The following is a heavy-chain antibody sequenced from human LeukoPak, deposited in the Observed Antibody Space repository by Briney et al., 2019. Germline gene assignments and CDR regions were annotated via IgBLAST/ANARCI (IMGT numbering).Heavy chain of an antibody. D-gene: IGHD3-10*01. CDR1: GFTFTTYG. CDR3: ARSTGNYYNYDAFNI. V-gene: IGHV3-33*08. Sequence: GGSLRLSFAASGFTFTTYGMHWVRQAAGKGLEWVAVLYYDGSNTYYADSVKGRFTISRDTSKNTLYLQMNSLRAEDTAVYYCARSTGNYYNYDAFNIWGQGTMVTISS. J-gene: IGHJ3*02. CDR2: LYYDGSNT.